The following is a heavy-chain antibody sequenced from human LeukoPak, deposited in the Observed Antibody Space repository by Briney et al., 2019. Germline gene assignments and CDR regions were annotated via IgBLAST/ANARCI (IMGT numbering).Heavy chain of an antibody. CDR2: IYYSGSA. J-gene: IGHJ4*02. CDR1: GGSISSGDYY. D-gene: IGHD6-13*01. CDR3: ARDVSIAAAGGFDY. Sequence: SETLSLTCTVSGGSISSGDYYWSWIRQPPGKGLEWIGYIYYSGSAYYNPSLKSRVTISVDTSKNQFSLKLSSVTAADTAVYYCARDVSIAAAGGFDYWGQGTLVTVSS. V-gene: IGHV4-30-4*08.